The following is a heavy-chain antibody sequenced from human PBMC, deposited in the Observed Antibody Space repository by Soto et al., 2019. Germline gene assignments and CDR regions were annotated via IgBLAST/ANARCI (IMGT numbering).Heavy chain of an antibody. CDR1: GGSFGSSA. D-gene: IGHD2-21*01. Sequence: QVQLVQSGADVKKPGSSVKVSCKTSGGSFGSSAISWVRQAPAQGLEWMGEIIPVFDKANYAQNFQGRLTITADELTGTVFMELSSLRSEDTAVYFCARLRRDWGDAFDLWGLGNPGHRLL. CDR3: ARLRRDWGDAFDL. V-gene: IGHV1-69*01. J-gene: IGHJ4*02. CDR2: IIPVFDKA.